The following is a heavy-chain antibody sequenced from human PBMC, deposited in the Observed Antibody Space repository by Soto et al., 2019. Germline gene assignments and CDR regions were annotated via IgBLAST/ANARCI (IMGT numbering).Heavy chain of an antibody. CDR2: ISYDGDKK. CDR3: AKGISMVRGLVILLLDGFDV. D-gene: IGHD3-10*01. V-gene: IGHV3-30*18. CDR1: GFSFSSFG. J-gene: IGHJ3*01. Sequence: GGSLRLSCAASGFSFSSFGMHWVRQAPGKGLEWVASISYDGDKKYSADSSQGRFTISRDNSKNTLYLQIHSLSAEDTAVYYCAKGISMVRGLVILLLDGFDVWGQGTMVTVSS.